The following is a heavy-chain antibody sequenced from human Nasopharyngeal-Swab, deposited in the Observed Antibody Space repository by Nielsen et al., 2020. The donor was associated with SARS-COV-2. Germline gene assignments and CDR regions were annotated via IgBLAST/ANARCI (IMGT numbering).Heavy chain of an antibody. Sequence: GESLKISCKGSGSSFTSYWISWVRQMPGKGLEWMGRIDPSDSYTNYSPSFQGHVTISADKSISTAYLQWSSLKASDTAMYYCARLGVYCSGGSCYGWFDPWGQGTLVTVSS. CDR3: ARLGVYCSGGSCYGWFDP. D-gene: IGHD2-15*01. CDR1: GSSFTSYW. V-gene: IGHV5-10-1*01. J-gene: IGHJ5*02. CDR2: IDPSDSYT.